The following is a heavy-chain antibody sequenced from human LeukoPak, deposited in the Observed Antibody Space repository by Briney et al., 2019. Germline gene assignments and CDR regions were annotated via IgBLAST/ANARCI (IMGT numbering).Heavy chain of an antibody. CDR1: GGSMSSSTYY. Sequence: SETLSLTCTVSGGSMSSSTYYWAWIRQPPGKRLEWIGSISNSGSTYYNPSLKSRVTISVDTSNNYFSLRLSSVTAADTAVYYCARRPRAAAGTGLFGYWGQGTLVTVSS. CDR3: ARRPRAAAGTGLFGY. CDR2: ISNSGST. V-gene: IGHV4-39*01. J-gene: IGHJ4*02. D-gene: IGHD6-13*01.